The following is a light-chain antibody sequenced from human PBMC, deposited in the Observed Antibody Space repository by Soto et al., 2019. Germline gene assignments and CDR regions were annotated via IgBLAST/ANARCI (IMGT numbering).Light chain of an antibody. V-gene: IGKV3-20*01. CDR1: QSVSSSY. J-gene: IGKJ1*01. CDR2: GAS. CDR3: QQYGSSPPSIT. Sequence: EIVLTHSPGTLSLSPCERATLSFSASQSVSSSYLAWYQQKPGQAPRLLIYGASSRATGIPDRFSGSGSGTDFTLTISRLEPEDFAVYYCQQYGSSPPSITFGQGTKVDIK.